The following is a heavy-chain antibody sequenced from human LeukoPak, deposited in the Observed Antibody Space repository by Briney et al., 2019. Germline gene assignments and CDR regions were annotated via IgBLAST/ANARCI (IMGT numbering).Heavy chain of an antibody. CDR3: ARRYFDL. Sequence: GGSLRLSYAASGFTLSDYWMHWVRHAPGSGLEWVANINQDGSQTYYMGSVKGQFTISKDNPKNSLYLQMNSLRVEDPAVYYCARRYFDLWGRGTLVSVSS. J-gene: IGHJ2*01. CDR1: GFTLSDYW. V-gene: IGHV3-7*01. CDR2: INQDGSQT.